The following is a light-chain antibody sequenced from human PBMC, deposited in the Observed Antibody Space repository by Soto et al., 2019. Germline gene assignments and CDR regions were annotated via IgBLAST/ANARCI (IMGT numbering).Light chain of an antibody. Sequence: EIVLTQSPGTQSLSPGERATLSCRASQSIRSVNLAWYQQRPGQAPRLLIYAASSRATGIPDRFSGSGSGTDFTLTISRLAPEDFAVYYCQQYDSSPRSFGQGTKLEIK. V-gene: IGKV3-20*01. J-gene: IGKJ1*01. CDR1: QSIRSVN. CDR2: AAS. CDR3: QQYDSSPRS.